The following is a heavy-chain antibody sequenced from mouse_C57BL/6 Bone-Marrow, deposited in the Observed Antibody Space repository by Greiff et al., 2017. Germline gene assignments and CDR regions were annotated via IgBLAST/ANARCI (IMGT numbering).Heavy chain of an antibody. CDR2: ISYSGST. V-gene: IGHV3-8*01. Sequence: DVKLQESGPGLAKPSQTLSLTCSVTGYSITSDYWNWIRKFPGNKLEYMGYISYSGSTYYNPSLKSRISITRDTSKNQYYLQLNSVTTEDTATYYCARYKYYGSSYWYFDVWGTGTTVTVSS. D-gene: IGHD1-1*01. CDR1: GYSITSDY. J-gene: IGHJ1*03. CDR3: ARYKYYGSSYWYFDV.